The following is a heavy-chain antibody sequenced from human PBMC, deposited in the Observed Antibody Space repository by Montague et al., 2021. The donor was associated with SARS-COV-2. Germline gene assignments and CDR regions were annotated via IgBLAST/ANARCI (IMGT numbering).Heavy chain of an antibody. J-gene: IGHJ4*02. CDR3: ARYTSRMYGSFDY. D-gene: IGHD3-16*02. CDR2: IYWDDDK. Sequence: PALVKPTQTLTLTCTVSGFSLNTNGMGVGWIRQPPGEAPAWLVLIYWDDDKRYSPSLKTRLTITKDTSRNQVVLTMTNVDPGDTGTYFCARYTSRMYGSFDYWGQGALVSVSS. V-gene: IGHV2-5*02. CDR1: GFSLNTNGMG.